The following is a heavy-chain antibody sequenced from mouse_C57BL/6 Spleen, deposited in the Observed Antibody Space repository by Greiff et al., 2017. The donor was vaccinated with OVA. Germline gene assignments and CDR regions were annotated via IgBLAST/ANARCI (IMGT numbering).Heavy chain of an antibody. CDR2: IRSKSNNYAT. V-gene: IGHV10-1*01. Sequence: EVQGVESGGGLVQPKGSLKLSCAASGFSFNTYAMNWVRQAPGKGLEWVARIRSKSNNYATYYADSVKDRFTISRDDSESMLYLQMNNVKTEDTAMYCCVGRDSIYAMDYWGQGTSVTVSS. CDR1: GFSFNTYA. D-gene: IGHD2-10*02. CDR3: VGRDSIYAMDY. J-gene: IGHJ4*01.